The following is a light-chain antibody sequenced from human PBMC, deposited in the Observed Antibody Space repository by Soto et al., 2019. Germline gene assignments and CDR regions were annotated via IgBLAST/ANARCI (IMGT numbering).Light chain of an antibody. CDR1: QGISSH. CDR3: EQVNSYPLFT. Sequence: DIRLTQSPSFLSASVGDRVTITCRASQGISSHLAWYQQKPGKAPKILVDAASTLQSAVPSRFSGSGSGTEFTLTINGLQPEDFATYYYEQVNSYPLFTFGRGTRVDIK. J-gene: IGKJ3*01. CDR2: AAS. V-gene: IGKV1-9*01.